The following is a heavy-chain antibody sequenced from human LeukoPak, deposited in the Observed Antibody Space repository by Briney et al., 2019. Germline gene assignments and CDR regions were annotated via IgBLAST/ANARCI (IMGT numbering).Heavy chain of an antibody. V-gene: IGHV3-21*01. CDR3: ARLVVPAAIDNNWFDP. Sequence: GGSLRLSCAASGFTFSSYSMNWVRQAPGKGLEWVSSISSSSSYIYYADSVKGRFTISRDNAKNSLYLQMNSRRAEDTAVYYCARLVVPAAIDNNWFDPWGQGTLVTVSS. CDR1: GFTFSSYS. J-gene: IGHJ5*02. D-gene: IGHD2-2*01. CDR2: ISSSSSYI.